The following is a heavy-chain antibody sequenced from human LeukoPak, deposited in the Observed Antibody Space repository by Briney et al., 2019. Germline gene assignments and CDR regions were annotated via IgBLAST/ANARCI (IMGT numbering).Heavy chain of an antibody. Sequence: SETLSLTCAVYGESFSSYSWSWMRQPPGRGLEWVGEIDHSGSTNYNPSLKSRLTISVDTSKNQFSLKLNSVTAADTAVYYCASGQRGSTSGWYVSGGRGTLVTVSS. V-gene: IGHV4-34*01. J-gene: IGHJ5*01. D-gene: IGHD2-2*01. CDR1: GESFSSYS. CDR3: ASGQRGSTSGWYVS. CDR2: IDHSGST.